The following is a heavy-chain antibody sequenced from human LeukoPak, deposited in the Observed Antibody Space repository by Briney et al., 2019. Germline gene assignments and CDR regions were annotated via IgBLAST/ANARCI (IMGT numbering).Heavy chain of an antibody. CDR1: GGSISSYY. V-gene: IGHV4-59*01. CDR3: ARAMVRESFFDY. Sequence: PSETLSLTCTVSGGSISSYYWSWIRQPPGKGLEWIGYIYYSGSTNYNPSLKSRVTISVDTFKNQFSLKLSSVTAADAAVYYCARAMVRESFFDYWGQGTLVTVSS. CDR2: IYYSGST. J-gene: IGHJ4*02. D-gene: IGHD3-10*01.